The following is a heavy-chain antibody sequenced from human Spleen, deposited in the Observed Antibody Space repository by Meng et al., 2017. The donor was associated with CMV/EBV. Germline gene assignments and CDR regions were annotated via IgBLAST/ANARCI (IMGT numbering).Heavy chain of an antibody. J-gene: IGHJ4*02. D-gene: IGHD5-24*01. CDR3: AAGAGWLQGDY. Sequence: QGQLVQSGAEVKKTGVSVRGSCKASGYTFTSYGISWVRQAPGQGLEWRGWISAYNGNTNYAQKRQGRVTMTTDTSTSTAYMELRSVRSDDTAVYYCAAGAGWLQGDYWGQGTLVTVSS. CDR2: ISAYNGNT. V-gene: IGHV1-18*01. CDR1: GYTFTSYG.